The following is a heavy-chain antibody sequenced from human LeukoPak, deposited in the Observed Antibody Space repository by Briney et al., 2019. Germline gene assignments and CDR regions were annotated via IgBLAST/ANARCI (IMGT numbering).Heavy chain of an antibody. CDR3: ARGGSLAVAPHQYYFDY. CDR1: GFTFTSSA. J-gene: IGHJ4*02. V-gene: IGHV1-58*01. CDR2: IVVGSGNT. Sequence: ASVNVSCKASGFTFTSSAVQWVRQARGQRLEWIGWIVVGSGNTNYAQKFQERVTITRDMSTSTVYMEVSSLRSEDTAVYYCARGGSLAVAPHQYYFDYWGQGTLVTVSS. D-gene: IGHD6-19*01.